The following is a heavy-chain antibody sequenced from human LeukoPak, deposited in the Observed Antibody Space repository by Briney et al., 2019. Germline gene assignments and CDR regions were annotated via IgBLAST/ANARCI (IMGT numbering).Heavy chain of an antibody. CDR3: ARGMGRYGGYDY. CDR1: GFYFNTFG. D-gene: IGHD3-16*01. J-gene: IGHJ4*02. CDR2: IYSGGSS. Sequence: PGGSLRLSCVASGFYFNTFGMSWVRQAPGKGLEWVSVIYSGGSSYYADSVKGRFTISRDNSMNTVYLQMNSLRVEDTAVYYCARGMGRYGGYDYWGQGTLVTVSS. V-gene: IGHV3-66*01.